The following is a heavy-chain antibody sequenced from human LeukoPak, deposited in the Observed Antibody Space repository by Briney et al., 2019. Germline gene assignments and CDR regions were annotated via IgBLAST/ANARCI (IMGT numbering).Heavy chain of an antibody. V-gene: IGHV3-7*01. D-gene: IGHD2-15*01. J-gene: IGHJ4*02. CDR1: GFTFRIYW. Sequence: GGSLRLSCAASGFTFRIYWMSWVRQAPGKGLEWVANINHGGSETYYVDSVEGRFTISRDNAKNSLYLQMNSLRAEDTAVYYCAREGDGDCSGGSCYEAFDYWGQGTLVTVSS. CDR2: INHGGSET. CDR3: AREGDGDCSGGSCYEAFDY.